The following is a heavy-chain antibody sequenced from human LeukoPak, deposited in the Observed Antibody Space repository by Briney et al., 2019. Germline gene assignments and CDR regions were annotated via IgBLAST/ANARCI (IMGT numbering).Heavy chain of an antibody. CDR2: ISYDGSNK. Sequence: GRSLRLSCSASAFTVSIYGIHWVSQAPGKGLEWVAVISYDGSNKYYADSVKGRFTISRDNSKNTLYLQMNSLRAEDTAVYYCAKDRPILRYFDWFPDYWGQGTLVTVSS. J-gene: IGHJ4*02. CDR3: AKDRPILRYFDWFPDY. CDR1: AFTVSIYG. D-gene: IGHD3-9*01. V-gene: IGHV3-30*18.